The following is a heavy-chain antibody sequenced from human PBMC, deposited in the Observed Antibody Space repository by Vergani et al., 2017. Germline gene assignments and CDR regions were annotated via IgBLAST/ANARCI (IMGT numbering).Heavy chain of an antibody. J-gene: IGHJ1*01. CDR3: ASPPYGDYRYFQH. D-gene: IGHD4-17*01. CDR2: INPSGGST. CDR1: GYTFTSYY. Sequence: QVQLVQSGAEVKKPGASVKVSCKASGYTFTSYYMHWVRQAPGQGLEWMGIINPSGGSTSYAQKFQGRVTMTRDTSTSTVYMELSSVTAADTAVYYCASPPYGDYRYFQHWGQGTLVTVSS. V-gene: IGHV1-46*01.